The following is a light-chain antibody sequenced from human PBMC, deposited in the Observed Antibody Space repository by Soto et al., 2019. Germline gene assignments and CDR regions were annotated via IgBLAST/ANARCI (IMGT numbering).Light chain of an antibody. CDR3: FSYAGNSVYV. J-gene: IGLJ1*01. CDR1: SSDVGSYNL. V-gene: IGLV2-23*01. CDR2: EGT. Sequence: QSVLTQPASVSGSPGQTITISCTGNSSDVGSYNLVSWFQQLPGKVPKLMIYEGTKRPSGVSDRFSGSKSCNTASLTISGLQAEDEADYYCFSYAGNSVYVFGTGTKLTGL.